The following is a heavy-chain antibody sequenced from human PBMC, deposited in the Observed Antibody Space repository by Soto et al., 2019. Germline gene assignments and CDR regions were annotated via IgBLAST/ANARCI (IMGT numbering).Heavy chain of an antibody. J-gene: IGHJ6*02. D-gene: IGHD3-3*01. CDR1: GFTFSSYE. CDR3: ASYWSGYYARGYYYYCLDV. V-gene: IGHV3-48*03. CDR2: ISSGGSTI. Sequence: EVQLVESGGGLVQPGGSLRLSCAASGFTFSSYEVNWVRQAPVKVLEWVSYISSGGSTIYYADSVKGRFTISRDNAKNSLYLQLNSLRAEDTAVYYCASYWSGYYARGYYYYCLDVWGQGTTVTVSS.